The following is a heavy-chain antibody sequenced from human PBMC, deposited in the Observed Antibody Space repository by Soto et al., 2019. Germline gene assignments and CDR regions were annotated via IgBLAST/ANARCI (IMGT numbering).Heavy chain of an antibody. CDR2: IYYSGST. D-gene: IGHD6-25*01. CDR3: ARFLGGSSGWDNWFDP. V-gene: IGHV4-39*01. CDR1: GGSISSSSYY. J-gene: IGHJ5*02. Sequence: PSETLSLTCAVSGGSISSSSYYWGWIRQPPGKGLEWIGSIYYSGSTYYNPSLKSRVTISVDTSKNQFSLKLSSVTAADTAVYYCARFLGGSSGWDNWFDPWGQGSLVTVSS.